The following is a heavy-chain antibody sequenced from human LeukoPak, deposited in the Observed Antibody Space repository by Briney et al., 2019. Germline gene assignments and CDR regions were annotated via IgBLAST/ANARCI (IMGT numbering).Heavy chain of an antibody. CDR2: IYYSGST. J-gene: IGHJ4*02. V-gene: IGHV4-39*07. Sequence: SETLSLTCTVSGGSISNGDYYWGWIRQPPGKGLEWIGSIYYSGSTNYNPSLKSRVTISVDTSKNQFSLKLSSVTAADTAVYYCARESRDGYYDYWGQGTLVTVSS. CDR3: ARESRDGYYDY. D-gene: IGHD5-24*01. CDR1: GGSISNGDYY.